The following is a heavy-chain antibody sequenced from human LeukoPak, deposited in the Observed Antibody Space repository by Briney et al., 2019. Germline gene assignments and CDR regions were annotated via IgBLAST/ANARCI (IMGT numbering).Heavy chain of an antibody. CDR3: AKDRGPFYYCSSTSCSFDY. D-gene: IGHD2-2*01. CDR2: ISWNSGSI. J-gene: IGHJ4*02. Sequence: PGRSLRLSCAASGFTFDDYAMHWVRQAPGEGLEWVSGISWNSGSIGYADSVKGRFTISRDNAKNSLYLQMNSLRAEDTALYYCAKDRGPFYYCSSTSCSFDYWGQGTLVTVSS. V-gene: IGHV3-9*01. CDR1: GFTFDDYA.